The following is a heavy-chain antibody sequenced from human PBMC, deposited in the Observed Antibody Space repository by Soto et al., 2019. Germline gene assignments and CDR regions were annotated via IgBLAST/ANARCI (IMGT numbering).Heavy chain of an antibody. V-gene: IGHV3-23*01. CDR3: ARSRTVFYALDE. CDR1: GFTFENYA. J-gene: IGHJ6*02. Sequence: EVQLLESGGGLIRPGGSLRLSCVGSGFTFENYALTWVRQAPGKGLEWVSAISGSGSGKWFADSVKGRFTISRDNTRNTVFLQMDNLSADDTATYYCARSRTVFYALDEWGQGTTVSVSS. CDR2: ISGSGSGK. D-gene: IGHD4-17*01.